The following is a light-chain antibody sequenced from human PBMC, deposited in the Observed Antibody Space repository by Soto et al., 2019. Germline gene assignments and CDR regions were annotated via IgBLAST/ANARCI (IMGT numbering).Light chain of an antibody. V-gene: IGKV3-20*01. Sequence: EIVLTQSPGTLSVSPGDGSTLSFSSSQTVGNNYLAWYQQRPGQAPRLLIHGASSRATGVPDRFSGSGSGTEFTLTIGRLEPEDFAVYFCQQYGSLPRTFGQGTKVDIK. CDR1: QTVGNNY. CDR3: QQYGSLPRT. CDR2: GAS. J-gene: IGKJ1*01.